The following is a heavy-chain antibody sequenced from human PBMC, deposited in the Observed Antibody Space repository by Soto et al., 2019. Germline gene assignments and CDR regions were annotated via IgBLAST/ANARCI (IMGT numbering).Heavy chain of an antibody. J-gene: IGHJ4*02. CDR1: GFTFSSYG. CDR3: AKVSPAATGSGSYYLVDY. V-gene: IGHV3-30*18. CDR2: ISYDGSNK. Sequence: GGSLRLSCAASGFTFSSYGMHWVRQAPGKGLEWVAVISYDGSNKYYADSVKGRFTISRDNSKNTLYLQMNSLRAEDTAVYYCAKVSPAATGSGSYYLVDYWGQVPLVTVSS. D-gene: IGHD3-10*01.